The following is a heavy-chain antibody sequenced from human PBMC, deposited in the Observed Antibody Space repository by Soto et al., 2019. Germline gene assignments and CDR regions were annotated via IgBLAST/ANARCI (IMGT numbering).Heavy chain of an antibody. Sequence: EVQLLESGGGSVQPEGSLRLSRSASGFTFSNYAMSWVRQAPGKGLEWVASISGSGRSTNYADSVKGRFTISRDNSKNTLAVQMSSLRAEDTAVYYCARDGGNICSGGSCYFQAPDYWGQGTLVTVSP. CDR1: GFTFSNYA. V-gene: IGHV3-23*01. CDR3: ARDGGNICSGGSCYFQAPDY. D-gene: IGHD2-15*01. J-gene: IGHJ4*02. CDR2: ISGSGRST.